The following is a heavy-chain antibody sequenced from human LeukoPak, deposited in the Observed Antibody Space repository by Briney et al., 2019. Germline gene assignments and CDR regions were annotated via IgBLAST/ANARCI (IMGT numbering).Heavy chain of an antibody. CDR1: GASISSGGYY. CDR3: ARGPHCSSTSCYSEYFHH. Sequence: SQTLSLTCTVSGASISSGGYYWSWIRQHPGKGLEWIGYISYSGSPYYNPSLKSRVTISVDTSRNQFSLKLSSVTAADTAVFYCARGPHCSSTSCYSEYFHHWGQGTLVTVSS. CDR2: ISYSGSP. D-gene: IGHD2-2*01. J-gene: IGHJ1*01. V-gene: IGHV4-31*03.